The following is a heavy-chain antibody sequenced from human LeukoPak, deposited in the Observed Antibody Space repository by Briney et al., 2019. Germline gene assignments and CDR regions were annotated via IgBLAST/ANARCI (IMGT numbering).Heavy chain of an antibody. D-gene: IGHD3-3*01. CDR1: GYSISSGYY. J-gene: IGHJ4*02. Sequence: PSETLSLTCAVSGYSISSGYYWGWIRQPPGKGLEWIGSIYHSGSTYYNPSLKSRVTISVDTSKNQFSLKLSSVTAADTAVYYCARSITIFGVTTLWGQGTLVTVSS. CDR3: ARSITIFGVTTL. V-gene: IGHV4-38-2*01. CDR2: IYHSGST.